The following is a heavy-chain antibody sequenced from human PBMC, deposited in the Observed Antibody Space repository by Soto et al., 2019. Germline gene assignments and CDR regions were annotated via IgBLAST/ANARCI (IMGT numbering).Heavy chain of an antibody. V-gene: IGHV3-30*04. CDR3: AKDLRAGERLGYYYGMDV. Sequence: QVQLVESGGGVVQPGRSLRLSCAASGFTFSSYAMHWVRQAPGKGLEWVAVISYDGSNKYYADSVKGRFTISRDNSKNTLYLQMNSLRAEDTAVYYCAKDLRAGERLGYYYGMDVWGQGTTVTVSS. CDR1: GFTFSSYA. J-gene: IGHJ6*02. CDR2: ISYDGSNK. D-gene: IGHD3-16*01.